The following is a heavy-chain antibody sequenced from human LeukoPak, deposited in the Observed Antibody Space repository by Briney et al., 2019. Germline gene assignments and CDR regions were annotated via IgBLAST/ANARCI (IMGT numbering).Heavy chain of an antibody. V-gene: IGHV4-59*12. J-gene: IGHJ6*02. CDR3: AREYSSGWYRTYYYYYGMDV. Sequence: SETLSLTCTVSGGSISSYYWSWIRQPPGKGLEWIGYVYYSGSTNYNPSLKSRVTISVDKSKNQFSLKLSSVTAADTAVYYCAREYSSGWYRTYYYYYGMDVWGQGTTVTVSS. D-gene: IGHD6-19*01. CDR1: GGSISSYY. CDR2: VYYSGST.